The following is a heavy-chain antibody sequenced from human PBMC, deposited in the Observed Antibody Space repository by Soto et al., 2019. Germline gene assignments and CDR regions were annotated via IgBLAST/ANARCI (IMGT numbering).Heavy chain of an antibody. CDR1: GFTFSRYA. Sequence: EEQLLESVGGLVQPGGSLRLSCAASGFTFSRYAMTWVRQAAGQGLEWVSTIISTGGTTYYADSVKGRFTISRDNSKNTLYLQMNSLRAEDTAVYYCAKVYGDYYHAFPMWGQGTMVTVSS. CDR2: IISTGGTT. V-gene: IGHV3-23*01. D-gene: IGHD4-17*01. CDR3: AKVYGDYYHAFPM. J-gene: IGHJ3*02.